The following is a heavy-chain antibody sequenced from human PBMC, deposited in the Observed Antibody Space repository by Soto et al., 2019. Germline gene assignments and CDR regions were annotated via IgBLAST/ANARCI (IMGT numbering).Heavy chain of an antibody. CDR2: TRNKANSYAP. Sequence: GGSLRLSCAASGFTFSDYYVDWVRQVPGKGLEWVGRTRNKANSYAPEYAASVKGRFTISRDESKDSMYLQMNSLKTEDTAVYYCARDTGGSYDYWGQGALVNVSS. CDR3: ARDTGGSYDY. J-gene: IGHJ4*02. CDR1: GFTFSDYY. V-gene: IGHV3-72*01. D-gene: IGHD3-16*01.